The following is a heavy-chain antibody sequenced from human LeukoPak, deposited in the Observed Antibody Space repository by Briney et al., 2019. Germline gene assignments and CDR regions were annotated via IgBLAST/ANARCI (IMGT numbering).Heavy chain of an antibody. J-gene: IGHJ5*02. CDR3: ARVDYNASGSYLNWFDP. CDR2: ISSSGSA. Sequence: ASETLSLTYTFSGGSISRGGYYWSWIRQPPGKGLEWIGYISSSGSAYYNPSLRSRLTISADTSKSQFSLKLSSVTAADTAVYYCARVDYNASGSYLNWFDPWGQGTLVTVSS. V-gene: IGHV4-31*03. D-gene: IGHD3-10*01. CDR1: GGSISRGGYY.